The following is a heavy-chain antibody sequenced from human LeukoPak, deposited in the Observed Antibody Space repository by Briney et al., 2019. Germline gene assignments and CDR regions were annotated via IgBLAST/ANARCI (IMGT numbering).Heavy chain of an antibody. D-gene: IGHD1-26*01. CDR2: IYYSGST. J-gene: IGHJ4*02. Sequence: SETLSLTCTVSGDSVTSARYHWSWIRQPPGKGLEWIGYIYYSGSTNYNPSLKSRVTISVDTSKNQFSLKLSSVTAADTAVYYCARGQYSGSCFDNWGQGSLVTVSS. CDR1: GDSVTSARYH. V-gene: IGHV4-61*01. CDR3: ARGQYSGSCFDN.